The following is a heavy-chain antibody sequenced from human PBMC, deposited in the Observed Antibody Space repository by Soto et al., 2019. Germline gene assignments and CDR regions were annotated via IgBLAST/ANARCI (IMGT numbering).Heavy chain of an antibody. CDR1: GFTFSSYA. J-gene: IGHJ4*02. Sequence: EVQLLESGGGLVQPGGSLRLSCAASGFTFSSYAMSWVRQAPGKGLEWVSAISGSGGSTYYADSVKGRFTISRDNSENTLYQQMNSRRAEDTAVYYDANGRVPYYVVVVAATLDYWGQGTLVTVSS. V-gene: IGHV3-23*01. CDR2: ISGSGGST. D-gene: IGHD2-15*01. CDR3: ANGRVPYYVVVVAATLDY.